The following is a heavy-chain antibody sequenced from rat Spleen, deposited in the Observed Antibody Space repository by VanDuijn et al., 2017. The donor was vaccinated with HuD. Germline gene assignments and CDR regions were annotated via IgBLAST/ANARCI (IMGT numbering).Heavy chain of an antibody. D-gene: IGHD3-1*01. CDR3: VRQRGPSWFAY. V-gene: IGHV5-62*01. J-gene: IGHJ3*01. CDR1: GFTFSNYL. CDR2: ISSSSGT. Sequence: VQLVESGGGLVQPGKSLKLSCSASGFTFSNYLMHWVRQTPGKGLEWVSYISSSSGTVYADAVAGRCTISRDNAENTLYLQLNSLKSEDTAIYYCVRQRGPSWFAYWGQGTLVTVSS.